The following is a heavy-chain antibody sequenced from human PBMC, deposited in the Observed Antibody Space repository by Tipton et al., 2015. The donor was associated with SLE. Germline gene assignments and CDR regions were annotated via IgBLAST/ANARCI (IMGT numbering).Heavy chain of an antibody. V-gene: IGHV4-31*03. CDR3: ARDTAHYGSGDGAFDI. CDR1: GGSISSGGYY. CDR2: IYYSGST. Sequence: TLSLTCTVSGGSISSGGYYWSWIRQHPGKGLEWIGYIYYSGSTYYNPSLKSRVTISVDTSKNQFSLKLTSVTAADTAVYYCARDTAHYGSGDGAFDIWGQGTTVTVSS. D-gene: IGHD3-10*01. J-gene: IGHJ3*02.